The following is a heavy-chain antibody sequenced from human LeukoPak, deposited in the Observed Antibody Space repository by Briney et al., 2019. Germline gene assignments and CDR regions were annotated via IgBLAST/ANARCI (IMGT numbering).Heavy chain of an antibody. CDR3: ATRRTKDTAMAFYYYYGMDV. CDR2: IIPIFGTA. CDR1: GGTFSSYA. D-gene: IGHD5-18*01. J-gene: IGHJ6*02. V-gene: IGHV1-69*13. Sequence: SVTVSCKASGGTFSSYAISWVRQAPGQGLEWMGGIIPIFGTANYAQKFQGRVTITADESTSTAYMELSSLRSEDTAVYYCATRRTKDTAMAFYYYYGMDVWGQGTTVTVSS.